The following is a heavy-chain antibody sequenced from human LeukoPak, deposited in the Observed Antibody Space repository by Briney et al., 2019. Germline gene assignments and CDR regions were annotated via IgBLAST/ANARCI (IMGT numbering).Heavy chain of an antibody. V-gene: IGHV4-34*01. Sequence: PGGSLRLSCAASGFTFSNAWMSWVRQAPGKGLEWIGEINHSGSTNYNPSLKSRVTISVDTSKNQFSLKLSSVTAADTAVYYCARGLWRGYYDSSGYPPLIFDYWGQGTLVTVSS. J-gene: IGHJ4*02. CDR1: GFTFSNAW. D-gene: IGHD3-22*01. CDR3: ARGLWRGYYDSSGYPPLIFDY. CDR2: INHSGST.